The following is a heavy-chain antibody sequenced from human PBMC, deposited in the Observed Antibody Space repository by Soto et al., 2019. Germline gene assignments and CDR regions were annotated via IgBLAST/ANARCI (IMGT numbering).Heavy chain of an antibody. J-gene: IGHJ6*02. CDR3: ARDLFEMATISYYYGMDV. CDR1: GFTLSSYS. V-gene: IGHV3-21*01. Sequence: GGSLRLSCAASGFTLSSYSMNWVRQAPGKGLEWVSSMSSSSSYIYYADSVKGRFTISRDNAKNSLYLQMNSLSAEDTAVYYCARDLFEMATISYYYGMDVWGQGTTVTVSS. CDR2: MSSSSSYI. D-gene: IGHD5-12*01.